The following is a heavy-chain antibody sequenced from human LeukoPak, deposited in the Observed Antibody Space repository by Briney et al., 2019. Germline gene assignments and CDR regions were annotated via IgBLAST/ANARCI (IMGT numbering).Heavy chain of an antibody. J-gene: IGHJ4*02. Sequence: GGSLNLTCAASGFTFSTYWMHWVRQAPGKGLVWVSRISSDGSIAINADSVEGRFTVSRDNAKNTLYLQMNSLRVEDTAVYYCARADYGGTSDFHYWGERTLVTVSS. D-gene: IGHD4-23*01. CDR2: ISSDGSIA. CDR1: GFTFSTYW. V-gene: IGHV3-74*01. CDR3: ARADYGGTSDFHY.